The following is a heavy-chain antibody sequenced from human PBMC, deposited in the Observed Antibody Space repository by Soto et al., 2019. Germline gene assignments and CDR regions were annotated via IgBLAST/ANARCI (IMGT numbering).Heavy chain of an antibody. V-gene: IGHV3-30*18. CDR1: GFTFSSYG. D-gene: IGHD3-10*01. CDR2: ISYDGSNK. Sequence: QVQLVESGGGVAQPGRSLRLSCAASGFTFSSYGMHWVRQAPGKGLEWVAVISYDGSNKYYADSVKGRFTISRDNSKNTLYLQMNSLRAEDTAVYYCAKVGFEIGQRIYGSGSAFRYYFDYWGQGTLVTVSS. CDR3: AKVGFEIGQRIYGSGSAFRYYFDY. J-gene: IGHJ4*02.